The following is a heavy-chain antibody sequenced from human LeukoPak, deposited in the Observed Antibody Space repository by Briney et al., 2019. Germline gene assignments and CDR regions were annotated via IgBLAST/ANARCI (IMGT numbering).Heavy chain of an antibody. CDR3: AASGYSSGWYYYYYMDV. CDR2: ITSSSSYI. Sequence: GGSLRLSCAASGFTFSNYNMNWVRHAPGKGLEWVSSITSSSSYIYYADSVKGRFTISRDNSKNTLYLQMNSLRAEDTAVYYCAASGYSSGWYYYYYMDVWGKGTTVTISS. CDR1: GFTFSNYN. V-gene: IGHV3-21*04. D-gene: IGHD6-19*01. J-gene: IGHJ6*03.